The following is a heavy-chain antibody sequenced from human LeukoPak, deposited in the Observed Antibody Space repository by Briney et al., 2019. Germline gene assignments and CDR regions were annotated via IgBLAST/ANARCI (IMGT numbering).Heavy chain of an antibody. CDR2: ISSSSSYI. Sequence: GGPLRPSCAASVFTFRSYRMNRVRQAPGKGLEWVSSISSSSSYIYYADSVKGRFTISRDNAKNSLYLQMNSLRAEDTAVYYCASTYYYDSSGHFDYWGQGTLVTVSS. D-gene: IGHD3-22*01. J-gene: IGHJ4*02. CDR3: ASTYYYDSSGHFDY. V-gene: IGHV3-21*01. CDR1: VFTFRSYR.